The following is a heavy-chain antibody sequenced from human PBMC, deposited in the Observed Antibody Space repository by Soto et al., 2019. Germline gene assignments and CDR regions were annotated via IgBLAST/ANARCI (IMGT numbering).Heavy chain of an antibody. J-gene: IGHJ3*02. D-gene: IGHD3-3*01. CDR2: IYSGGTT. Sequence: GGSLRLSCAASGFTVSNNYMNWVRQAPGKGLEWVSVIYSGGTTYYADSVKGRFTISRDNSKNTLYLQMNRLRAEDTAVYYCARREDYYYTSRFHDAFDIWGHGTMVTVSS. V-gene: IGHV3-53*01. CDR3: ARREDYYYTSRFHDAFDI. CDR1: GFTVSNNY.